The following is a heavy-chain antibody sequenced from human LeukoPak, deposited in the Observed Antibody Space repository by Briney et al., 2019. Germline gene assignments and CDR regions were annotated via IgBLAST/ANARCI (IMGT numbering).Heavy chain of an antibody. CDR2: IYSGGST. Sequence: GGSLRLSCAASGFTVSSNYMSWVRQAPGKGLEWVSVIYSGGSTYYADSVKGRFTISRDNSKNTLYLQMNGLGAEDTAVYYCARDRGGPTFDYWGQGTLVTVSS. CDR3: ARDRGGPTFDY. V-gene: IGHV3-66*01. J-gene: IGHJ4*02. D-gene: IGHD4-23*01. CDR1: GFTVSSNY.